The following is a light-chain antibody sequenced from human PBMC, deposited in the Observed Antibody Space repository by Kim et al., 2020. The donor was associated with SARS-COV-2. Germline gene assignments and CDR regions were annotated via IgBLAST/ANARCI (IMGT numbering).Light chain of an antibody. Sequence: SYELTQPPSVSVAPGKTARITCGGNNIGSKSVHWYQQKPGQAPVLVIYYDSDRPSGIPERFSGSNSGNTATLTISRVEAGDEADYYCQVWDSSSDHPVLGGGTQRTGL. V-gene: IGLV3-21*04. CDR1: NIGSKS. J-gene: IGLJ3*02. CDR2: YDS. CDR3: QVWDSSSDHPV.